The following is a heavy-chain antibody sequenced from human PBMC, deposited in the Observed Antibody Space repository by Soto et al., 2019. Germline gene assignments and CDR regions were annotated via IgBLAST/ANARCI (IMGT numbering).Heavy chain of an antibody. J-gene: IGHJ4*02. CDR1: GFTFSDYY. V-gene: IGHV3-11*05. CDR3: ARRAAAGAADY. CDR2: ISSSSSYT. D-gene: IGHD6-25*01. Sequence: QVQLVESGGGLVMPGGSLRLSCAASGFTFSDYYMSWIRQAPGKGLEWVSYISSSSSYTNYADSVKGRFTVSRDNAKNSLYLQMNSLRAEDTAVYYCARRAAAGAADYWGQGTLVTVSS.